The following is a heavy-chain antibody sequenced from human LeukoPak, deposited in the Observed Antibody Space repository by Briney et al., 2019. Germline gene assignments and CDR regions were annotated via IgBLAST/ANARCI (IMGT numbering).Heavy chain of an antibody. CDR1: GFTFSDYY. CDR3: ARVYYYDSSGYFDY. Sequence: GGSLRLSCAASGFTFSDYYMSWICQAPGKGLEWVSYISSSGSTIYYADSVKGRFTISRDNAKNSLYLQMNSLRAEDTAVYYCARVYYYDSSGYFDYWGQGTLVTVSS. D-gene: IGHD3-22*01. J-gene: IGHJ4*02. CDR2: ISSSGSTI. V-gene: IGHV3-11*01.